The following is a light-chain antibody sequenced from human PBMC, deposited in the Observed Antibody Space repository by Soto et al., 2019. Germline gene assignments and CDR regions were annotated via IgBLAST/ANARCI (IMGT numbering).Light chain of an antibody. CDR2: GDT. Sequence: QSVLTQPPSVSGAPGQRVTISCTGSSSTIGAGFDVHWYQQLPGTAPKLLIYGDTNRPSGVPDRFSGSKSGTSASLVITGLQAEDEADYYCQYYDTALSVYVVFGGGTKLTVL. V-gene: IGLV1-40*01. CDR3: QYYDTALSVYVV. J-gene: IGLJ2*01. CDR1: SSTIGAGFD.